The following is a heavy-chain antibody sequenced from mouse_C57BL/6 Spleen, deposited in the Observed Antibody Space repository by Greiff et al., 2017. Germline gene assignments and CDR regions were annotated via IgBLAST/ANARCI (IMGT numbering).Heavy chain of an antibody. V-gene: IGHV1-75*01. Sequence: VKLVESGPELVKPGASVKISCKASGYTFTDYYINWVKQRPGQGLEWIGWIFPGSGSTYYNEKFKGKATLTVDKSSSTAYMLLSSLTSEDSAVYFCARATAQAPWFAYWGQGTLVTVSA. CDR1: GYTFTDYY. J-gene: IGHJ3*01. CDR2: IFPGSGST. CDR3: ARATAQAPWFAY. D-gene: IGHD3-2*02.